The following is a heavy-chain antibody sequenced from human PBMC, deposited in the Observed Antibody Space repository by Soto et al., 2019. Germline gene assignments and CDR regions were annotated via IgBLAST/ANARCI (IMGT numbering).Heavy chain of an antibody. CDR1: GGTFSSYA. CDR3: ARVGSTMFTYYYYGMDV. D-gene: IGHD3-10*02. CDR2: IIPIFGTA. J-gene: IGHJ6*02. Sequence: SVKVSCKASGGTFSSYAISWVRQAPGQGLEWMGGIIPIFGTANYAQKFQGRVTITADESTSTAYMELSSLRSEDTAVYYCARVGSTMFTYYYYGMDVWGQGTTVTVSS. V-gene: IGHV1-69*13.